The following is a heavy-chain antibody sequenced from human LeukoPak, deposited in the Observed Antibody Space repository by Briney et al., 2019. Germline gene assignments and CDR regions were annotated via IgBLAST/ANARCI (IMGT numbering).Heavy chain of an antibody. Sequence: ASVKVSCKASGYTFTSYGISWVRQAPGQGLEWMGWTSVNNGDTKYGQKFQGRVTVTTDTSTSTVYLELRSLRPDDTAVYYCARKSIAARHLAFDIWGQGTMVTVSS. CDR1: GYTFTSYG. V-gene: IGHV1-18*01. D-gene: IGHD6-6*01. J-gene: IGHJ3*02. CDR2: TSVNNGDT. CDR3: ARKSIAARHLAFDI.